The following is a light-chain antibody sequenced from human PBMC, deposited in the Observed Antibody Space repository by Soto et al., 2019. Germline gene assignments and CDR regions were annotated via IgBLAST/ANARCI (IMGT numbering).Light chain of an antibody. CDR2: DNN. V-gene: IGLV1-51*01. J-gene: IGLJ3*02. CDR3: RTWDDSLSAVL. Sequence: QSVLTQPPSVSAAPGQKVSISCSGTNSNIGNNYVSWYQQLPGTAPKLLIYDNNERPSGIPDRFSGSKSGTSATLGIAGLQTGDEAVYFCRTWDDSLSAVLFGGGTKVIVL. CDR1: NSNIGNNY.